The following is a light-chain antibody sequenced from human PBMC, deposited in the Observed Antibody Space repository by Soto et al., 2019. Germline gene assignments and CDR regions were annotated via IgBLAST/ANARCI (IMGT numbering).Light chain of an antibody. J-gene: IGKJ4*01. Sequence: DIQMTQSPSSLSASVGDRVTITCRASQDISNFLAWFQQKPGKAPKSLIYGASSLQSGVPSKFSGSGSGTEFTLTISSLQPEDFGTYYCQQYHSYPATFGGGIKVE. V-gene: IGKV1-16*02. CDR1: QDISNF. CDR2: GAS. CDR3: QQYHSYPAT.